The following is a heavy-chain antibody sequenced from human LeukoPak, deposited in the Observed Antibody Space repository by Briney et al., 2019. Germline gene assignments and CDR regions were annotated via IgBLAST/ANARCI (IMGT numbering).Heavy chain of an antibody. J-gene: IGHJ4*02. Sequence: GGSLRLSCAASGFTVSSNYMSWVRQAPGKGLEWVSVIYSGGSTYYADSVKGRFTISRDDSQNTAYLQMNSLKTEDTAVYYCITAFSNDNGVITFDYWGQGTLVTVSS. V-gene: IGHV3-66*01. CDR1: GFTVSSNY. D-gene: IGHD4-17*01. CDR3: ITAFSNDNGVITFDY. CDR2: IYSGGST.